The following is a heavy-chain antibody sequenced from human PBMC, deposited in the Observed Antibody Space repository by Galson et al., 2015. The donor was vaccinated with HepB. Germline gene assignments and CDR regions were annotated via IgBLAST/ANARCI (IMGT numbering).Heavy chain of an antibody. J-gene: IGHJ4*02. Sequence: SLRLSCAAPVFNFRTYGMSWVRQAPGKGLQWVSTINDSGGNTHYADSVKGRFTISRDNSKNTLYLHMNSLRAEDTAVYYCAKDAGGTDSGPFEYWGQGTLVTVSS. CDR1: VFNFRTYG. V-gene: IGHV3-23*01. CDR2: INDSGGNT. CDR3: AKDAGGTDSGPFEY. D-gene: IGHD1-26*01.